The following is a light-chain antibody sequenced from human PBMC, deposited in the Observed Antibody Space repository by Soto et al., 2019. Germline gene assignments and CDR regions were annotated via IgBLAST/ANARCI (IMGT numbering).Light chain of an antibody. CDR1: QSVSSD. J-gene: IGKJ5*01. CDR2: GAS. Sequence: EIVMTQSPATLSVSPGERATLSCRASQSVSSDLAWYHQKPGQAPRLLIYGASTRATGIPARFSGSGSGTEFTLTINSLQSEDFAVYYCQQRSNWPSSITFGQGTRLEIK. V-gene: IGKV3-15*01. CDR3: QQRSNWPSSIT.